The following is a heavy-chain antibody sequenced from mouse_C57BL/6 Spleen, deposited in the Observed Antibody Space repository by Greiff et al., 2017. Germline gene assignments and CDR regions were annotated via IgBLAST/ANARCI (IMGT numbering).Heavy chain of an antibody. V-gene: IGHV1-64*01. J-gene: IGHJ4*01. Sequence: QVQLQQPGAELVKPGASVKLSCKASGYTFTSYWMHWVKQRPGQGLEWIGMIHPNSGSTNYNEKFKSKATLTVDKSSSTAYMQLSSLTSGDSAVYYCARTGTGENYAMDYWGQGTSVTVSS. CDR3: ARTGTGENYAMDY. CDR1: GYTFTSYW. D-gene: IGHD4-1*01. CDR2: IHPNSGST.